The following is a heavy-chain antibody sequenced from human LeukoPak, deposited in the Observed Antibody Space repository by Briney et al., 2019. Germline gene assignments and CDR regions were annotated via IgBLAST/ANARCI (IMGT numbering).Heavy chain of an antibody. V-gene: IGHV3-33*01. D-gene: IGHD2-15*01. CDR2: ICYDGSNK. CDR3: ARALGFQYCSASSCYELDY. Sequence: GGTLRLSCAVSGFTFSSLGINWVRQAPGTGLGGVAVICYDGSNKYYADSVKGRFTISRDNSKNTLYLQMNSLRAEDTAVYYCARALGFQYCSASSCYELDYWGQGTLVTVSS. CDR1: GFTFSSLG. J-gene: IGHJ4*02.